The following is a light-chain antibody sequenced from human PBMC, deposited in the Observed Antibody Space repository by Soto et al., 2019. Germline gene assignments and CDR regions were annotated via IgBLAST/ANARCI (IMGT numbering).Light chain of an antibody. CDR3: QHYGGMWA. CDR2: DAS. Sequence: DIQMTQSPSALSASVGYRGSMTCRASQSISSNLNWYQQKPGKAPKVLIYDASNLESGVPSRFSGSGSGTEFILSINSLQPDDFATYYCQHYGGMWAFGQGTRWIS. CDR1: QSISSN. J-gene: IGKJ1*01. V-gene: IGKV1-5*01.